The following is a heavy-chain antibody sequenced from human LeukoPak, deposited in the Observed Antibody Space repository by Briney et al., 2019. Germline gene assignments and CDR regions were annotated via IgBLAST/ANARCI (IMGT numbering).Heavy chain of an antibody. CDR3: ARGVVGSSSWQFDY. J-gene: IGHJ4*02. CDR2: INAGNGNT. D-gene: IGHD6-13*01. CDR1: GYTFTSYA. V-gene: IGHV1-3*01. Sequence: APVKVSCKASGYTFTSYAMHWVRQAPGQRLEWMGWINAGNGNTKYSQKFQGRVTITRDTSASTAYMELSSLRSEDTAVYYCARGVVGSSSWQFDYWGQGTLVTVSS.